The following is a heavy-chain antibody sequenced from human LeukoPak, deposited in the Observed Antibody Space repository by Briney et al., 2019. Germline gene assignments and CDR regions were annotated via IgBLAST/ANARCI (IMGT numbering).Heavy chain of an antibody. CDR3: ATESPHFDY. CDR1: GFTFSNAW. CDR2: IRSKTDGGTT. V-gene: IGHV3-15*01. Sequence: GGSLRLSCAASGFTFSNAWMSWVRQAPGKGLEWVGRIRSKTDGGTTDYAAPVKGRFTISRDDSKNTVYLQMNSLKTEDTAVYYCATESPHFDYWGQGALVTVSS. J-gene: IGHJ4*02.